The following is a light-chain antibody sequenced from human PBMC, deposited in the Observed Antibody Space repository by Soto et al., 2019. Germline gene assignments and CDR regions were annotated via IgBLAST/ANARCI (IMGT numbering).Light chain of an antibody. V-gene: IGKV4-1*01. J-gene: IGKJ1*01. CDR1: QSVLYSSNNKNY. Sequence: DIVMTQSPDSLAVSLGERATINCKSSQSVLYSSNNKNYLAWYQQKPGQPPKLLIYRASTRESGVPDRFSGRGSGTDFTLTISSLQAEDVAAYYCQQYYSTLPTFGQGTKVEIK. CDR2: RAS. CDR3: QQYYSTLPT.